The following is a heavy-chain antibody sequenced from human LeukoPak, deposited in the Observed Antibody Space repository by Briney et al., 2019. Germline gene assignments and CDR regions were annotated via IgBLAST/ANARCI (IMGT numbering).Heavy chain of an antibody. CDR2: VYSGXXX. J-gene: IGHJ4*02. D-gene: IGHD1-26*01. CDR3: ARGYLIDY. V-gene: IGHV3-66*01. CDR1: GFTVNSNY. Sequence: GGSLRLSCAASGFTVNSNYMXWVRQAPGKGLEWVSVVYSGXXXXYADSVKGRXXXXRDDSTNTLYLLMNSLRAEDTAVYYCARGYLIDYWGQGTLVTVSS.